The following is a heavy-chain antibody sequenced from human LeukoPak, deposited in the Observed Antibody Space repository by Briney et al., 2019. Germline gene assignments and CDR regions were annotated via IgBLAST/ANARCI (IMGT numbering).Heavy chain of an antibody. J-gene: IGHJ4*02. D-gene: IGHD3-22*01. V-gene: IGHV1-2*02. CDR2: INPHSGGT. Sequence: ASVKVSCKASGYIFTGYYIHWVRQAPGQGLEWMGWINPHSGGTNYAQKFQGRVTMTRDTYTSTAYMELSRLRSDDTALYYCARDRDDYESIGYNYEGGSFDYWGQGTLVTVSS. CDR3: ARDRDDYESIGYNYEGGSFDY. CDR1: GYIFTGYY.